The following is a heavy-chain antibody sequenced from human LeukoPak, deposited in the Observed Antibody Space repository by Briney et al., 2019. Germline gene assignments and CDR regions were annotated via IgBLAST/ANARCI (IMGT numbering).Heavy chain of an antibody. CDR2: INPNSGGT. CDR3: ARGRILNYYGSGSYYPIISY. D-gene: IGHD3-10*01. CDR1: GGTFSSYA. J-gene: IGHJ4*02. Sequence: VASVKVSCKASGGTFSSYAISWVRQAPGQGLEWMGWINPNSGGTNYAQKFQGRVTMTRDTSISTAYMELSRLRSDDTAVYYCARGRILNYYGSGSYYPIISYWGQGTLVTVSS. V-gene: IGHV1-2*02.